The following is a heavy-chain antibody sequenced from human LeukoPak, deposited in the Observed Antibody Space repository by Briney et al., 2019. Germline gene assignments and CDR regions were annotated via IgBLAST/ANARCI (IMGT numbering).Heavy chain of an antibody. CDR2: IYYSGST. V-gene: IGHV4-59*12. CDR3: ARGDILTGDGSFDY. J-gene: IGHJ4*02. Sequence: SETLSLTCTVSGGPISSYYWSWIRQPPGKGLEWIGYIYYSGSTKYNPSLKSRVTISVDTSKSQFSLKLSSVTAADTAVYYCARGDILTGDGSFDYWGQGTLVTVSS. D-gene: IGHD3-9*01. CDR1: GGPISSYY.